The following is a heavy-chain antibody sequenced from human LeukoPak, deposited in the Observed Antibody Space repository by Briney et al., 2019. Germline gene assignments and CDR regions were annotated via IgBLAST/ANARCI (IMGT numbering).Heavy chain of an antibody. CDR1: GGSISSYY. J-gene: IGHJ3*02. V-gene: IGHV4-59*12. CDR3: ARDQGMMRGAFDI. Sequence: SETLSLTCTVSGGSISSYYWSWIRQPPGKGLEWIGYIYYSGSTNYNPSLKSRVTISVDTSKNQFSLKLSSVTAADTAVYYCARDQGMMRGAFDIWGQGTMVTVSS. CDR2: IYYSGST. D-gene: IGHD3-10*01.